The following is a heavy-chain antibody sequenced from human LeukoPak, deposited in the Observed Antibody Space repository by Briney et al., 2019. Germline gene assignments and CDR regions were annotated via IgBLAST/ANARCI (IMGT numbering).Heavy chain of an antibody. CDR2: IYSGGST. CDR1: GFTVSSNY. D-gene: IGHD3-22*01. J-gene: IGHJ5*02. CDR3: ARVDYYDSSGYYYEP. Sequence: PGGSLRLSCAASGFTVSSNYMSWVRQAPGKGLEWVSVIYSGGSTYYADSVKGRFTISRDNSKNTLYLQMNSLRAEDTAVYYCARVDYYDSSGYYYEPWGQGTLVTVPS. V-gene: IGHV3-53*01.